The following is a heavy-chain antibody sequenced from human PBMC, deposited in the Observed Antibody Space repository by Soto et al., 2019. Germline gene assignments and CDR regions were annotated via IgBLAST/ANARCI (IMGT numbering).Heavy chain of an antibody. Sequence: SVKVSCKASGGTFSSYAISWVRQAPGQGLEWMGGIIPIFGTANYAQKFQGRVTITADESTSTAYMELSSLRSEDTAVYYCARGYSGIVVVTALNYGMDVWGQGTTVTVSS. CDR3: ARGYSGIVVVTALNYGMDV. J-gene: IGHJ6*02. CDR2: IIPIFGTA. V-gene: IGHV1-69*13. CDR1: GGTFSSYA. D-gene: IGHD2-21*02.